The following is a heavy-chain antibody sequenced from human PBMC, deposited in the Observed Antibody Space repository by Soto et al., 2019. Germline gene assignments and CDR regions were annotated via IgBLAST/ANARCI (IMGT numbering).Heavy chain of an antibody. D-gene: IGHD2-21*02. CDR2: ISAYNGNT. CDR1: GYTFTSYG. V-gene: IGHV1-18*01. CDR3: ARVPYCGGDCYSGWFDP. J-gene: IGHJ5*02. Sequence: QVQLVQSGAEVKKPGASVKVSCKASGYTFTSYGISWVRQAPGQGLEWMGWISAYNGNTNYAQKLQGRVTMTRDTSRSTAYMELRSLRSDDTAVYYCARVPYCGGDCYSGWFDPWGQGTLVTVSS.